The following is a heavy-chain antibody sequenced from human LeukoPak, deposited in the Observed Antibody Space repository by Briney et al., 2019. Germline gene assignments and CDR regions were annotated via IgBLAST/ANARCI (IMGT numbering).Heavy chain of an antibody. D-gene: IGHD3-22*01. CDR2: ISTYSANA. Sequence: ASVKVSCKASGYLFISHGLTWVRQAPGQGLEWMGWISTYSANATYAQNFQGRVTMTTDTSTETAYLELSSLRSDDTAVYYCATDLHYYDPSRGAFDIWGQGTMVTVSS. V-gene: IGHV1-18*01. CDR3: ATDLHYYDPSRGAFDI. J-gene: IGHJ3*02. CDR1: GYLFISHG.